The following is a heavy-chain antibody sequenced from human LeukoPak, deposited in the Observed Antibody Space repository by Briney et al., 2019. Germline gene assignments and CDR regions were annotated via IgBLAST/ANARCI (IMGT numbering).Heavy chain of an antibody. J-gene: IGHJ4*02. CDR3: ARGGGSWFSDY. Sequence: ASVKVSCKASGYTFSNSGISWVRQAPGQGLEWMGWISGYNGNTNYAQNLQGRVTMTTDTSTSTAYMELWSLRSDVTAVYYCARGGGSWFSDYWGQGTLVTVSS. V-gene: IGHV1-18*01. CDR1: GYTFSNSG. D-gene: IGHD6-13*01. CDR2: ISGYNGNT.